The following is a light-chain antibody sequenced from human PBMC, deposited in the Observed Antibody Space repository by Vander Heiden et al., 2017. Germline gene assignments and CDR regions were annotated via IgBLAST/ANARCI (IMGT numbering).Light chain of an antibody. Sequence: QSALTQPPYASGSPGQSVTISCTGTSNDVGGYTYVSWYQHHPGKAPKLMIYEVSKRPSGVPDRFSGSKSGNTASLTVSGLQAEDEADYYCSSYTGSNNLIFGGGTKLTVL. J-gene: IGLJ2*01. CDR2: EVS. CDR3: SSYTGSNNLI. CDR1: SNDVGGYTY. V-gene: IGLV2-8*01.